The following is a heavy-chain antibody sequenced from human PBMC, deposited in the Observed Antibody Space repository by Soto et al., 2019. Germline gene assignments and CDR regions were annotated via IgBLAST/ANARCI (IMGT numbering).Heavy chain of an antibody. V-gene: IGHV5-51*01. D-gene: IGHD3-3*01. CDR3: ARPRGPYDMSGSFDF. J-gene: IGHJ4*02. CDR1: GYLFSNYW. Sequence: PGESLNISSQGSGYLFSNYWIALVRPLPGKGLEYMGIINPDDSDTRYSPAFQGQVTISADKSISSAYLQWNNLKTSDSAVYYCARPRGPYDMSGSFDFWGQGTRVNVSA. CDR2: INPDDSDT.